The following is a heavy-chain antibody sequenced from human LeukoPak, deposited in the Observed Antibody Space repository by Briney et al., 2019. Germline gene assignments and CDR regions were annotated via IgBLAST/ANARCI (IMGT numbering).Heavy chain of an antibody. CDR3: ARGPDSGSYYAWFDP. D-gene: IGHD1-26*01. CDR2: INHSGST. V-gene: IGHV4-34*01. J-gene: IGHJ5*02. Sequence: PSETLSLTCTVSGGSISSYYWSWIRQPAGKGLEWIGEINHSGSTNYNPSLMSRVTISVDTSKNQFSLRLSSVTAADTAVYYCARGPDSGSYYAWFDPWGQGTLVTVSS. CDR1: GGSISSYY.